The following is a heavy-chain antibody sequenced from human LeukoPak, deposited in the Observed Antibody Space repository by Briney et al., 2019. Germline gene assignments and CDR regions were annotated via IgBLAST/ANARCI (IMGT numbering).Heavy chain of an antibody. CDR2: ISYDGSNK. J-gene: IGHJ3*02. V-gene: IGHV3-30-3*01. D-gene: IGHD2-8*01. CDR1: GFXFSSYA. CDR3: ARDSYETNFDI. Sequence: PGRSLRLSCEASGFXFSSYAMHWVRQAPGKGLEWVAVISYDGSNKYYADSVKGRFTISRDNSKNTLYLQMNSLRAEDTAVYYCARDSYETNFDIWGQGTMVTVSS.